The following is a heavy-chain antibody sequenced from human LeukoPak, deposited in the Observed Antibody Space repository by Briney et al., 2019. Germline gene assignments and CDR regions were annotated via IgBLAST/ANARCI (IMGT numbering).Heavy chain of an antibody. J-gene: IGHJ4*02. V-gene: IGHV4-34*01. D-gene: IGHD6-19*01. CDR3: ARLARAVASFDY. Sequence: GEINHHGSTNYTPSLTSRVTISVDTSKNQFSLKLSSVTAADTAVYYCARLARAVASFDYWGQGTLVTVSS. CDR2: INHHGST.